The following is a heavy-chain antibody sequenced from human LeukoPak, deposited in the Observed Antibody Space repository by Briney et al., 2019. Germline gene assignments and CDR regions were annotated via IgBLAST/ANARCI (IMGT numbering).Heavy chain of an antibody. V-gene: IGHV4-39*07. CDR3: AREGSSSSWQNWFDP. D-gene: IGHD6-13*01. Sequence: PSETLSLTCTVSGGSISNRNYYWGWIRQPPGKGLEWIGSISYSGTTYYNPSLKSRVTMSVDTSKNQFSLKLSSVTAADTAVYYCAREGSSSSWQNWFDPWGQGTLVTVSS. CDR1: GGSISNRNYY. J-gene: IGHJ5*02. CDR2: ISYSGTT.